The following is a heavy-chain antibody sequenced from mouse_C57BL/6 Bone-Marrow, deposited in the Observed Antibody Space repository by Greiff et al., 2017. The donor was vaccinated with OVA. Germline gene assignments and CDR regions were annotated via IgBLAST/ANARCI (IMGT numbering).Heavy chain of an antibody. J-gene: IGHJ3*01. CDR3: ARLPHYCGSSPPWFAY. CDR1: GFTFSDYG. D-gene: IGHD1-1*01. CDR2: ISNLAYSI. Sequence: EVQRVESGGGLVQPGGSLKLSCAASGFTFSDYGMAWVRQAPRTGPEWVAFISNLAYSIYYADTVTGRFTISRENAKNTLYLEMSSLRSEDTAMYYCARLPHYCGSSPPWFAYWGQGTLVTVSA. V-gene: IGHV5-15*01.